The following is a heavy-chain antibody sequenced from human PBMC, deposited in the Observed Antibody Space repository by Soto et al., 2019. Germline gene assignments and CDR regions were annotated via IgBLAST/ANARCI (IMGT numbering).Heavy chain of an antibody. D-gene: IGHD3-16*01. Sequence: QLQLQESGSGLVKPSQTLSLTCAVSGGSISSSGYSWSWIRQPPGKGLEWIGYIYHGSTYFNPSLTSRVTIAVDMSKNQFSLKLSSVTAAHTAVYYCASGSVGAIDYWGQGTLVTVSS. CDR3: ASGSVGAIDY. V-gene: IGHV4-30-2*01. CDR1: GGSISSSGYS. J-gene: IGHJ4*02. CDR2: IYHGST.